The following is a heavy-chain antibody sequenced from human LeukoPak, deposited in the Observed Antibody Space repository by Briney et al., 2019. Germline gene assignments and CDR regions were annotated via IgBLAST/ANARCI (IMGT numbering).Heavy chain of an antibody. CDR3: ARPAGYSSSSNKFYYFDY. CDR1: GGSISSSSYY. J-gene: IGHJ4*02. Sequence: SETLSLTCTVSGGSISSSSYYWGWIRQPPGKGLEWIGSIYYSGSTYYNPSLKSRVTISVDTSKNQFSLKLSSVTAADTAVYYCARPAGYSSSSNKFYYFDYWGQGTLVTVSS. CDR2: IYYSGST. V-gene: IGHV4-39*01. D-gene: IGHD6-6*01.